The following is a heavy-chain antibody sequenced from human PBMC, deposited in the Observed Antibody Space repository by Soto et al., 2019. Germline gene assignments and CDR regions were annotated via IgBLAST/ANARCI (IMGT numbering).Heavy chain of an antibody. CDR2: ISYVGNSN. Sequence: QVQLVESGGGVVQPGGSLRLSCAASGFIFSTYAMYWVRQTPGKGLEWVAVISYVGNSNFYTDSVKGRFTISRDNSRNTLYLQMNNLRTEDTALYFCARDSVPLAGTSWAGNRLDPWGQGTLVTVSS. CDR1: GFIFSTYA. CDR3: ARDSVPLAGTSWAGNRLDP. D-gene: IGHD6-13*01. J-gene: IGHJ5*02. V-gene: IGHV3-30-3*01.